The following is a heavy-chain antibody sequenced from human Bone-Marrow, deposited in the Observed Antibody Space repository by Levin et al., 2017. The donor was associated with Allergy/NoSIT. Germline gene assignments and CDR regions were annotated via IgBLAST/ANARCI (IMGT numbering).Heavy chain of an antibody. CDR2: ISSSGDTI. J-gene: IGHJ6*02. CDR3: ARGGRYCSGASCQRDSFHGLDV. Sequence: GGSLRLSCAVSGFAFSDHYMSWIRLAPGKGLEWVAYISSSGDTIYYADSVKGRFTISRENAKRSLYLQMNSLRADDTAVYYCARGGRYCSGASCQRDSFHGLDVWGQGTTVTVS. V-gene: IGHV3-11*01. D-gene: IGHD2-15*01. CDR1: GFAFSDHY.